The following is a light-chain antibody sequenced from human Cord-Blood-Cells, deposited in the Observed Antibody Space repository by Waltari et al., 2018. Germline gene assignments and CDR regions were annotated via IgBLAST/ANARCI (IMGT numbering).Light chain of an antibody. CDR2: DVS. V-gene: IGLV2-14*01. CDR1: RSDVGGYNY. CDR3: SSYTSSSVV. J-gene: IGLJ2*01. Sequence: QSALTQPASVSGSPGQSITISCTGPRSDVGGYNYVSWYQQHPGKAPKLMIYDVSNRPSGVSNRFAGSKSGNTASLTISGLQAEDEADYYCSSYTSSSVVFGGGTKLTVL.